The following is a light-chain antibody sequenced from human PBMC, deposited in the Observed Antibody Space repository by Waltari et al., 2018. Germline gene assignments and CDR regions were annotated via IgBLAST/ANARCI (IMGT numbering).Light chain of an antibody. CDR1: SSDVGGYNS. Sequence: QSALTQPASVSGSPAQSITIPCTGTSSDVGGYNSVSWYQQHPGKAPKLIIYEVSNRPSGVSNRFSGSKSDNTASLTISGLQAEDEADYYCSSYTSSSALVFGGGTRVTVL. CDR2: EVS. J-gene: IGLJ3*02. CDR3: SSYTSSSALV. V-gene: IGLV2-14*01.